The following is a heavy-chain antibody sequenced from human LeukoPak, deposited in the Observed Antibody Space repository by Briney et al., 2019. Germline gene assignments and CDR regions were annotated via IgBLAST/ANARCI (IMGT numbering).Heavy chain of an antibody. V-gene: IGHV3-74*01. CDR1: GFTFSSHW. Sequence: GGSLRLSCAASGFTFSSHWMHWVRQVPGKGLVWVSRINKDGSNTFYADSVKGRFTISRDNAKNTLYLQMNSLRAEDTALYYCAKDSSSGSPYYFDNWGQGTLVTVSS. CDR3: AKDSSSGSPYYFDN. J-gene: IGHJ4*02. CDR2: INKDGSNT. D-gene: IGHD1-26*01.